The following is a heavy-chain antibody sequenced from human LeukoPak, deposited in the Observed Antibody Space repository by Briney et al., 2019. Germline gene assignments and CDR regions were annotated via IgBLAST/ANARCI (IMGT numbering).Heavy chain of an antibody. CDR3: ARAGIAADVIFDY. J-gene: IGHJ4*02. Sequence: WETLSLTCTVSGGSFSSYYWSWLRQPPGKGLEWIGYIYYSGNTNYNPSLERRVHIFVSKSKNHALLALSSVTAADTAVYYCARAGIAADVIFDYWGQGTLVTVSS. CDR1: GGSFSSYY. D-gene: IGHD6-13*01. CDR2: IYYSGNT. V-gene: IGHV4-59*01.